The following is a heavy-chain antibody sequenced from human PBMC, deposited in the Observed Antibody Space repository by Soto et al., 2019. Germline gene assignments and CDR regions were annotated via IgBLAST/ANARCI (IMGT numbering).Heavy chain of an antibody. D-gene: IGHD5-12*01. Sequence: NPSETLSLTCTVSGGSISSGGYYWSWIRQQPGKGLEWIGYIYYSGSTYYNPSLKSRVTISVDTSKNQFSLKLSSVTAADTAVYYCASPGSGYATLSGGYYYYYMDVWGKGTTVTVSS. V-gene: IGHV4-31*03. CDR2: IYYSGST. CDR3: ASPGSGYATLSGGYYYYYMDV. J-gene: IGHJ6*03. CDR1: GGSISSGGYY.